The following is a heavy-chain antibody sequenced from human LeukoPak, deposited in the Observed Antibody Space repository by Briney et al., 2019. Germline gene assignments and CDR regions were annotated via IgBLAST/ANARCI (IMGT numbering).Heavy chain of an antibody. V-gene: IGHV3-7*01. CDR3: ARDGGIIRFGGQDV. CDR2: MNRDGSEK. D-gene: IGHD3-16*01. CDR1: GFTFSDFW. J-gene: IGHJ6*02. Sequence: GGSLRLSCAASGFTFSDFWLSWVRQAPGKGLEWVANMNRDGSEKNYVDSMKGRIVISRDNAKNSLYLKMNSLRVEDTAVYYCARDGGIIRFGGQDVWGQGTRSPSP.